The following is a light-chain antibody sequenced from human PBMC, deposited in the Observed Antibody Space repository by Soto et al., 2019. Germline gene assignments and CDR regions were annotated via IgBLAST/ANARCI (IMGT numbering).Light chain of an antibody. CDR2: GAS. Sequence: EILLRQSPGTLSLSPGERATLSCRARQSVSNNYLAWYQQNPGQAPRLLIYGASSRATGIPDRFSGSGSGTYFTLTSSRLSHDVFVVYYCQQHDCSGTFGQGTKVDI. V-gene: IGKV3-20*01. CDR1: QSVSNNY. CDR3: QQHDCSGT. J-gene: IGKJ1*01.